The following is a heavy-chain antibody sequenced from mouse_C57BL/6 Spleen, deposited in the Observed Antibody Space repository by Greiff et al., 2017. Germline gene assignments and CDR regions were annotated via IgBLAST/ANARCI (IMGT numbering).Heavy chain of an antibody. CDR3: AISYYDYGEGYYAMDY. CDR1: GYTFTSYW. D-gene: IGHD2-4*01. J-gene: IGHJ4*01. CDR2: IHPSDSDT. V-gene: IGHV1-74*01. Sequence: QVQLQQPGAELVKPGASVKVSCKASGYTFTSYWMHWVKQRPGQGLEWIGRIHPSDSDTNYNQKFKGKATLTVDKSSSTAYMQLSSLTSEDSAVYYGAISYYDYGEGYYAMDYWGQGTSVTVSS.